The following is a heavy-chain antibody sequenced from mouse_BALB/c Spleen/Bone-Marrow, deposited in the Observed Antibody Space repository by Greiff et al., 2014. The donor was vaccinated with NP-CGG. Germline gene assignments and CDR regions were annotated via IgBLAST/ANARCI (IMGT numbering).Heavy chain of an antibody. D-gene: IGHD1-1*01. V-gene: IGHV5-6-3*01. Sequence: EVQLQQSGGGLVQPGGSLKLSCAASGFTFSSYGMSWVRQTPDKRLELVATINSNGGSTYYPDSVKGRFTISRDNAKNTLYLQMSSLKSEDTAMYYCARDYYGSSYAMDYRGQGTSVTVSS. CDR3: ARDYYGSSYAMDY. J-gene: IGHJ4*01. CDR1: GFTFSSYG. CDR2: INSNGGST.